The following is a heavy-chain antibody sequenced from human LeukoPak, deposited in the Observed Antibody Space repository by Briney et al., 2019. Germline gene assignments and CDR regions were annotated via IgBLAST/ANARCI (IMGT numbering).Heavy chain of an antibody. J-gene: IGHJ6*03. CDR2: INANSGGT. D-gene: IGHD2-2*01. Sequence: ASVKVSCKASGYTFTDYYIHWVRQAPGQGLEWMGWINANSGGTKYVQKFQGRVTMTRDTSINTAYMELSRLRSDDTAVFYCARGAYCNSISCLGGRPGHFYYMDVWGKGTTVTVSS. CDR3: ARGAYCNSISCLGGRPGHFYYMDV. V-gene: IGHV1-2*02. CDR1: GYTFTDYY.